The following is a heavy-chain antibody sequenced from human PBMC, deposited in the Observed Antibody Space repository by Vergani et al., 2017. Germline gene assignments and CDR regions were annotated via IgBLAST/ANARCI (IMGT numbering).Heavy chain of an antibody. D-gene: IGHD5-12*01. CDR1: GFTFSSYA. Sequence: EVQLVESGGGLVQPGGSLRLSCAASGFTFSSYAMSWVRQAPGKGLEWVSAISGSGGSTYYADSVKGRFTISADKSISTAYLQWSSLKASDTAMYYCARPKLYSGYDPYYFDYWGQGTLVTVSS. V-gene: IGHV3-23*04. CDR2: ISGSGGST. CDR3: ARPKLYSGYDPYYFDY. J-gene: IGHJ4*02.